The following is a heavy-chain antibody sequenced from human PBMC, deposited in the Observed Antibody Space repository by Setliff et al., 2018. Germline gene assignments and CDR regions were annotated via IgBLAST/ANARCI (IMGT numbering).Heavy chain of an antibody. CDR2: IYYSGTT. V-gene: IGHV4-39*01. D-gene: IGHD3-10*01. CDR1: GGSISTSSY. J-gene: IGHJ3*02. Sequence: SETLSLTCTVSGGSISTSSYWGWIRQPPGKGLEWIGSIYYSGTTYYNPSLKSRVTISVDTSKNQFSLKLSSVTAADTAVYYCARRGYYYGWGDSNAFVIWGQGTMVTVSS. CDR3: ARRGYYYGWGDSNAFVI.